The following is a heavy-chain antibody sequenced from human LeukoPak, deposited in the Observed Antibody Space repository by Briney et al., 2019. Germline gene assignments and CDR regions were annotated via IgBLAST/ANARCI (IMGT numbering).Heavy chain of an antibody. CDR1: GYSFTSYW. CDR3: ARQTAMGRSGDY. D-gene: IGHD5-18*01. Sequence: GESRKISCKAFGYSFTSYWIGWVRQMPGKGLEWMGIIDPSDSETRYTPSFQGQVTISVDKSLTTADLQWNSLKASDTAMYYCARQTAMGRSGDYWGQGTLVTVSS. V-gene: IGHV5-51*01. J-gene: IGHJ4*02. CDR2: IDPSDSET.